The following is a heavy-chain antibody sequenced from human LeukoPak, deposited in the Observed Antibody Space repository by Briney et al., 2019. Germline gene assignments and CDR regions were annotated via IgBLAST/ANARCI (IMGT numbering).Heavy chain of an antibody. CDR3: ARGVPSIVATIVRYFDL. CDR1: GHSINSAYY. J-gene: IGHJ2*01. CDR2: IYHSGST. V-gene: IGHV4-38-2*02. D-gene: IGHD5-12*01. Sequence: SETLSLTCTVSGHSINSAYYWGWIRQPPGKGLEWIGSIYHSGSTYYNPSLKSRVTISVDTSKNQFSLKLSSVTAADTAVYYCARGVPSIVATIVRYFDLWGRGTLVTVSS.